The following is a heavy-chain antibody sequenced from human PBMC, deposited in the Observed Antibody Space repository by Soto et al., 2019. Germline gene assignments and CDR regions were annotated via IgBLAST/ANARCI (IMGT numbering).Heavy chain of an antibody. CDR3: ARDGTPFSGWELLPFDY. J-gene: IGHJ4*02. V-gene: IGHV3-30-3*01. D-gene: IGHD1-26*01. CDR1: GFTFSSYA. Sequence: QVQLVESGGGVVQPGRSLRLSCAASGFTFSSYAMHWVRQAPGKGLEWVAVISYDGSNKYYADSVKGRFTISRDNSKNTLYLQMNSLRAEDTAVYYCARDGTPFSGWELLPFDYWGQGTLVTVSS. CDR2: ISYDGSNK.